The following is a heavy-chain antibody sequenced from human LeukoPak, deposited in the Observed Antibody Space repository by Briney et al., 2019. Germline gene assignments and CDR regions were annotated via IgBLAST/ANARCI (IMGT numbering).Heavy chain of an antibody. Sequence: GGSLRLSCAASGFTFSGSAMRWVRQASGKGLEWVGRIRSKANSYATAYAASVKGRFTISRDDLKNTAYLQMNSLKTEDTAVYYCTSSAFPNYDFWSGRISYYYYYMDVWGKGTTVTVSS. J-gene: IGHJ6*03. V-gene: IGHV3-73*01. CDR2: IRSKANSYAT. CDR3: TSSAFPNYDFWSGRISYYYYYMDV. D-gene: IGHD3-3*01. CDR1: GFTFSGSA.